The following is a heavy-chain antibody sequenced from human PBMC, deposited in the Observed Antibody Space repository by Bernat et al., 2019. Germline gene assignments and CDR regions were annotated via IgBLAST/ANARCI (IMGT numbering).Heavy chain of an antibody. J-gene: IGHJ4*02. CDR3: AKYCSGGSCYFEY. V-gene: IGHV4-59*08. Sequence: QVQLQESGPGLVKPSETLSLTCTVSDGSISSYYWSWIRQPPGKGLEWIGYIYYSGITNYNPSLKSRVTISVDTSKNQFSLKLRSVTAADTAVYYCAKYCSGGSCYFEYWGQGTLDTVSS. CDR1: DGSISSYY. D-gene: IGHD2-15*01. CDR2: IYYSGIT.